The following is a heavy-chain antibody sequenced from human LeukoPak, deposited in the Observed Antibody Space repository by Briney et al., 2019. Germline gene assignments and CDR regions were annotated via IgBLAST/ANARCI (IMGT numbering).Heavy chain of an antibody. CDR1: GGSISSGGYY. D-gene: IGHD2-2*01. Sequence: TLSLTCTVSGGSISSGGYYWSWIRQHPGKGLEWIGYIYYSGSTYYNPSLKSRVTISVDTSKNQFSLKLSSVTAADTAVYYCARGYCSSTSCYLGYYYYYGMDVWGQGTTVTVSS. CDR2: IYYSGST. V-gene: IGHV4-31*03. CDR3: ARGYCSSTSCYLGYYYYYGMDV. J-gene: IGHJ6*02.